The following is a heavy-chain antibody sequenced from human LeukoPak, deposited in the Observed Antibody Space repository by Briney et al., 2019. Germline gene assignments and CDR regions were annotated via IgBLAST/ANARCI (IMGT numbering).Heavy chain of an antibody. J-gene: IGHJ4*02. V-gene: IGHV3-23*01. Sequence: GGSLRLSCAASGFTFSSYAMSWVRQAPGKGLEWVSAISGSGGSTYYADSVKGRFTISRDNSKNTLYLQMNSLRAEDTAVYYCAKDLRPYYYGSGSYYSVIDYWGQGTLVTVSS. CDR3: AKDLRPYYYGSGSYYSVIDY. D-gene: IGHD3-10*01. CDR1: GFTFSSYA. CDR2: ISGSGGST.